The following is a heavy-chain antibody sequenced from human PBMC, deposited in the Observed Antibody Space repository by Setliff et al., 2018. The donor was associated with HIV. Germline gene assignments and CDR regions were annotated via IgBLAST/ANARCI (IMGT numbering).Heavy chain of an antibody. J-gene: IGHJ5*02. V-gene: IGHV4-34*01. CDR3: ARGTMVRGVIIVVWNWFDT. Sequence: SETLSLTCAVYGGSFSGYYWSWIRQPPGKGLEWIGEINHSGSTNYNMSLWSRVTISLDASRNQFSLKVTSVTAADTAVYYCARGTMVRGVIIVVWNWFDTWGQGTLVTVSS. D-gene: IGHD3-10*01. CDR2: INHSGST. CDR1: GGSFSGYY.